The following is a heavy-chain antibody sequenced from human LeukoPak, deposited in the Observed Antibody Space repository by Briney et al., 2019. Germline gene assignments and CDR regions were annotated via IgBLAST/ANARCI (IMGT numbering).Heavy chain of an antibody. V-gene: IGHV3-30*01. D-gene: IGHD5-18*01. CDR2: ISYDGSNK. CDR3: AGVGRDTAMVYYFDY. Sequence: GGSLRLSCAASGFTFSSYAMHWVRQAPGKGLEWVAVISYDGSNKYYADSVKGQFTISRDNSKNTLYLQMNSLRAEDQAVYYCAGVGRDTAMVYYFDYWGQGTLVTVSS. CDR1: GFTFSSYA. J-gene: IGHJ4*02.